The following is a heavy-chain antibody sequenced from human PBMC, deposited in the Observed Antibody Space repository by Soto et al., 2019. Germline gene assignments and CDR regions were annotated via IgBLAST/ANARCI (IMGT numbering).Heavy chain of an antibody. Sequence: EVQLLESGGGLVQPGGSLRLSCAASGFTFNNYAMSWVRRAPGKGLEWVSTVGWSGSSTYYADSVKGRFTISRDNSKNPLYLQMSTLRAEDTAVYYCAKKYHYDSATYLYHFDSWGQGTLVIVSS. CDR3: AKKYHYDSATYLYHFDS. CDR1: GFTFNNYA. CDR2: VGWSGSST. V-gene: IGHV3-23*01. D-gene: IGHD3-10*01. J-gene: IGHJ4*02.